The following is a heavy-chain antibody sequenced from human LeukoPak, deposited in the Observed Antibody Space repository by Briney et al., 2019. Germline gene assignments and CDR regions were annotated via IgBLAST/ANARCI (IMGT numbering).Heavy chain of an antibody. CDR2: INPNSGGT. V-gene: IGHV1-2*02. D-gene: IGHD3-22*01. J-gene: IGHJ5*02. CDR3: ARGVYYYDSSGYYPPGLMNWFDP. Sequence: ASVKVSCKASGYTFTGYYMHWVRQAPGQGLEWMGWINPNSGGTNYAQKFQGRVTMTRDTSISTAYMELSRLRSDDTAVYYCARGVYYYDSSGYYPPGLMNWFDPWGQGTLVTVSS. CDR1: GYTFTGYY.